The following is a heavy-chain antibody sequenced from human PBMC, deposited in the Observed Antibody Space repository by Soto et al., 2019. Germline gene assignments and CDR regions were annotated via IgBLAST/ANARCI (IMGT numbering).Heavy chain of an antibody. V-gene: IGHV1-8*01. CDR3: ARGVVGATTPYDAFDI. Sequence: ASVKVSCKASGYTFTSYDINWVRQATGQGLEYLGWMNPNSGNTGYVQKLQGRVTMTTDTSTSTAYMELRSLRSDDTAVYYCARGVVGATTPYDAFDIWGQGTMVTVSS. J-gene: IGHJ3*02. CDR1: GYTFTSYD. D-gene: IGHD1-26*01. CDR2: MNPNSGNT.